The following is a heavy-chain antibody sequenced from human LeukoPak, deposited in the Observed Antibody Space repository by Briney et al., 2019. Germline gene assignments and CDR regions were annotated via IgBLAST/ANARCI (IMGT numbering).Heavy chain of an antibody. J-gene: IGHJ4*02. CDR1: GGSISSSSYY. CDR3: ARGRRRGGMRDSSGLPLDY. Sequence: PSETLSLTCTVSGGSISSSSYYWGWIRQPPGKGLEWIGSIYYSGGTYYNPSLKSRVTISVDTSKNQFSLKLSSVTAADTAVYYCARGRRRGGMRDSSGLPLDYWGQGTLVTVSS. D-gene: IGHD3-22*01. CDR2: IYYSGGT. V-gene: IGHV4-39*07.